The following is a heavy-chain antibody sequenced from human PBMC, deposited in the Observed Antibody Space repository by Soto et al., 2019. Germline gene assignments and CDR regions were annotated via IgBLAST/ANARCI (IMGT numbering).Heavy chain of an antibody. CDR3: AHVRYNFGPDAFDI. Sequence: SGATLVNPTQTLTLTCTFSGFSLSTSAVGVGWIRQPPGKALEWLALIYWDDDERYSPSLRIRLTITKDTSKNQVVLTMTNMDPVDTGTYYCAHVRYNFGPDAFDIWCQGTMVTVSS. CDR1: GFSLSTSAVG. J-gene: IGHJ3*02. V-gene: IGHV2-5*02. D-gene: IGHD1-1*01. CDR2: IYWDDDE.